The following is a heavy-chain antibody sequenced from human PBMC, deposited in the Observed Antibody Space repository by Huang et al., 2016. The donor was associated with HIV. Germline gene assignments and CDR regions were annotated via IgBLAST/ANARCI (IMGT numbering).Heavy chain of an antibody. CDR3: ANSAYDNSGYYRGYYFDY. CDR1: GYTFSSYT. V-gene: IGHV1-3*01. D-gene: IGHD3-22*01. Sequence: QVQLVQSGAEVKKPGASVKVSCKASGYTFSSYTMHGVRQAPGQRREWMGGNNDGNGDTKYSQKLRGRVTITRDTSASTAYMELSSLRSEDTAVYYCANSAYDNSGYYRGYYFDYWGQGTLVTVSS. CDR2: NNDGNGDT. J-gene: IGHJ4*02.